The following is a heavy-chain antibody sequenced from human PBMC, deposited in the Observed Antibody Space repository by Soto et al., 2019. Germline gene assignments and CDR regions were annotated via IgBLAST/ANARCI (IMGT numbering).Heavy chain of an antibody. V-gene: IGHV4-59*01. J-gene: IGHJ6*03. D-gene: IGHD6-6*01. CDR2: IYYSGST. CDR1: GGSISSYY. Sequence: SETLSLTCTVSGGSISSYYWSWIRQPPGKGLEWIGYIYYSGSTNYNPSLKSRVTISVDTSKNQFSLKLSSVTAADTAVYYCASRIAAPDYYYYYMDVWGKGTTVTVSS. CDR3: ASRIAAPDYYYYYMDV.